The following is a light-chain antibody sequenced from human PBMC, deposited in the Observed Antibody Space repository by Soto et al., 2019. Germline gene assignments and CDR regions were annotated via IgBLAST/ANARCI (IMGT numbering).Light chain of an antibody. Sequence: QSVLTQPPSVSEAPRQRVTICCSGSSSNIGNNAVNWYQQLPGKAPKLLIYYDDLLPSGVSDRFSGSKSGTSASLAISGLQSEDEADYYCAAGDDSLNGPVFGGGTKLTVL. CDR3: AAGDDSLNGPV. CDR2: YDD. CDR1: SSNIGNNA. V-gene: IGLV1-36*01. J-gene: IGLJ2*01.